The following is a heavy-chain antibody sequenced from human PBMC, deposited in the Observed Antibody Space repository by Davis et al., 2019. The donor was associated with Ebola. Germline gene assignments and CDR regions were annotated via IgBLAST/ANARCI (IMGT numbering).Heavy chain of an antibody. Sequence: MPSETLSLTCAVYGGSFRGYYWSWIRQPPGKGLEWIGEINHSGSTNYNPSLKSRVTISVDTSKNQFSLKLSSVTAADTAVYYCARGRWLAKQFDYWGQGTLVTVSS. CDR3: ARGRWLAKQFDY. J-gene: IGHJ4*02. V-gene: IGHV4-34*01. CDR2: INHSGST. CDR1: GGSFRGYY. D-gene: IGHD6-19*01.